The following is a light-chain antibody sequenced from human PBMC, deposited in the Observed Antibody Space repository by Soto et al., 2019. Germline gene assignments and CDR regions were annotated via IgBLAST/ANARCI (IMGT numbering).Light chain of an antibody. CDR2: DAS. CDR3: MQALQTPIT. J-gene: IGKJ5*01. V-gene: IGKV1-5*01. Sequence: IQMTQSPSTLSASVGDTVTVTCRASQSIGRWLAWYQQKPGKAPKLLIFDASTLENGVPARFSGSRSGTDFTLKISRVEAEDVGVYYCMQALQTPITFGHGTRWRL. CDR1: QSIGRW.